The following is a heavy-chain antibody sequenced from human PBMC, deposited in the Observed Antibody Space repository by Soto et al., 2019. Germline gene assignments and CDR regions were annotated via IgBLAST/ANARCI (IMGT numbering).Heavy chain of an antibody. Sequence: QVQLVQSGAEVKTPGASVTVPCKASGYSFTSYGISWVRQAPAQGLEWMGWITPYNTNTQYAQKFQGRVTLTTDTSTSTAYIELRSLRSDDTAVYFCERGEGYRDFWGQGTLVTVS. CDR3: ERGEGYRDF. CDR2: ITPYNTNT. J-gene: IGHJ4*02. CDR1: GYSFTSYG. V-gene: IGHV1-18*01. D-gene: IGHD2-15*01.